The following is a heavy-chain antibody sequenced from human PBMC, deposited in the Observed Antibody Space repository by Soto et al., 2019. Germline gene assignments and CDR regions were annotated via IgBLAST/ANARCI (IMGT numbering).Heavy chain of an antibody. CDR2: IYYSGST. V-gene: IGHV4-31*03. Sequence: QVQLQESGPGLVKPSQTLSLTCTVSGGSISSGGYYWSWIRQHPGKGLEWIGYIYYSGSTYYNPSLKSRVTISVDTSKNQCSLKLSSVTAADTAVYYCARDRGWLRSPEDYGMDVWGQGTTVTVSS. J-gene: IGHJ6*02. D-gene: IGHD5-12*01. CDR1: GGSISSGGYY. CDR3: ARDRGWLRSPEDYGMDV.